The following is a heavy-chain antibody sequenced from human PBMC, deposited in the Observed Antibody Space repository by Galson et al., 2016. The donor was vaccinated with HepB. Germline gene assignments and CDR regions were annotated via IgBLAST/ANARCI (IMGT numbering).Heavy chain of an antibody. CDR3: ARDRSSNWDNEAFDI. CDR1: GASISGSSYY. CDR2: LYYSGTS. D-gene: IGHD6-13*01. V-gene: IGHV4-39*07. J-gene: IGHJ3*02. Sequence: SETLSLTCSVTGASISGSSYYWVWIRQPPGQGLEWIGSLYYSGTSYYSSSLKRRVTISVNTSKNHFSLRLNSVTAADTAVYYCARDRSSNWDNEAFDIWGQGTMVTVSS.